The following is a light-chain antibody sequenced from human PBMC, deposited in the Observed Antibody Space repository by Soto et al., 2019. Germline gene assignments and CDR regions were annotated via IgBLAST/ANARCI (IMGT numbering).Light chain of an antibody. CDR1: QSISSW. V-gene: IGKV1-5*01. CDR3: QQSYSTPPWT. Sequence: DIQMTQSPSTLSASVGYRFTITCRASQSISSWLAWYQQKPGKAPKLLIYDASSLESGVPSRFNGSGSGTDFSLTIRSLQPEDFATYYCQQSYSTPPWTFGQGTTGDIK. CDR2: DAS. J-gene: IGKJ1*01.